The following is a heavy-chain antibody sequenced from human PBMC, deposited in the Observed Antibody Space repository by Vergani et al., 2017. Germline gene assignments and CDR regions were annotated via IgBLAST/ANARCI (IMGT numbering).Heavy chain of an antibody. CDR3: ARASRFWPLDY. CDR1: GGSFSGYY. CDR2: INHSGST. V-gene: IGHV4-34*09. Sequence: QVQLQESGPGLVKPSQTLSLTCTVSGGSFSGYYWSWIRQPPGKGLEWIGEINHSGSTNYNPSLKSRVTISVDTSKNQFSLKLSSVTAADTAVYYCARASRFWPLDYWGQGTLVTVSS. D-gene: IGHD3-3*01. J-gene: IGHJ4*02.